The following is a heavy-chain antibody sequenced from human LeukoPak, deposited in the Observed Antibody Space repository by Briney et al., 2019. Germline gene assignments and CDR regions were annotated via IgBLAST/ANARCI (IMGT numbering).Heavy chain of an antibody. CDR3: VRGWRIMDV. Sequence: GSLRLSCAASGFTFDDYAMHWVRQAPGKGLEYVSVVNTNGGATYYADSVKGRSTISRDNSKNTVYLQISSLRGEDTAMYYCVRGWRIMDVWGQGTTVTVSS. CDR1: GFTFDDYA. D-gene: IGHD5-24*01. V-gene: IGHV3-64D*06. J-gene: IGHJ6*02. CDR2: VNTNGGAT.